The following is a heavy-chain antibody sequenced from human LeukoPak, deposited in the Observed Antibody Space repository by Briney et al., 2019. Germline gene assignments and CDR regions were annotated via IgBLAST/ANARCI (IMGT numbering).Heavy chain of an antibody. CDR1: GESLNGYY. CDR3: ARGAWATRLAS. D-gene: IGHD2-15*01. V-gene: IGHV4-34*01. Sequence: PSETLSLTCAVYGESLNGYYWSWVRQPPGEGLEWIGEIYESGTTKYNPSLKSRVAISMVPSKQQFSLRLSSVTAADTAVYYCARGAWATRLASWGLGTPVIVSS. CDR2: IYESGTT. J-gene: IGHJ4*02.